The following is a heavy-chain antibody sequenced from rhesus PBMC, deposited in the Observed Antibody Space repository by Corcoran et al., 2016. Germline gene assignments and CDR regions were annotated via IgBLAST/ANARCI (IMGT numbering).Heavy chain of an antibody. CDR2: SSNVGDRT. CDR1: GFTFSDYY. D-gene: IGHD3-28*01. CDR3: ARSGYYQNRFDV. V-gene: IGHV3-59*01. Sequence: EVQLVESGGGLAKPGGSLRLSCAASGFTFSDYYMHWVRRASGKGLEWVECSSNVGDRTWYADYVKGRLTISRENAKNTLYFQMDSLRAEDTAVYYCARSGYYQNRFDVWGPGVLVTVSS. J-gene: IGHJ5-1*01.